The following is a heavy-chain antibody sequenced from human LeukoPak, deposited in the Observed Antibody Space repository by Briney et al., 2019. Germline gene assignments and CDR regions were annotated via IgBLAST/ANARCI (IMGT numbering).Heavy chain of an antibody. J-gene: IGHJ6*03. CDR1: GFTFSSYS. CDR2: ISSSSSYI. D-gene: IGHD6-13*01. CDR3: ASHPNAAAGLYYYYYMDV. Sequence: GGSLRLSCAASGFTFSSYSMNWVRQAPGKGLERVSSISSSSSYIYYADSVKGRFTISRDSAKNSLYLQMNSLRAEDTAVYYCASHPNAAAGLYYYYYMDVWGKGTTVTVSS. V-gene: IGHV3-21*01.